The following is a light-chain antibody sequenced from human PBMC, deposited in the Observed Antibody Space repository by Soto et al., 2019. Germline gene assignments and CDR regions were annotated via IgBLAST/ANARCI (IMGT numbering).Light chain of an antibody. V-gene: IGLV1-40*01. CDR1: NSNIGAGYD. CDR2: HNN. J-gene: IGLJ1*01. CDR3: SSCTSSSPYV. Sequence: QSVLTQPPSVSGAPGQRVTISCTGSNSNIGAGYDVHWYQQLPGTAPKLLIYHNNNRPSGVPDRFSGSQSGTSASLAITGLQAEDEADYYCSSCTSSSPYVFGTGTKVTVL.